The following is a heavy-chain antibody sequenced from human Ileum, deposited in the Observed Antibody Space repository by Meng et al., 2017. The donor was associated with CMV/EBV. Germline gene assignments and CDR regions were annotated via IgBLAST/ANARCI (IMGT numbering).Heavy chain of an antibody. CDR1: GGSFSGYY. V-gene: IGHV4-34*01. Sequence: SETLSLTCAVYGGSFSGYYWSWIRQPPGKGLEWIGEINHSGSTNYNPSLKGRVTISVDTSKNQFSLKLSSVTAADTAVYYCARGLGGSYYGALAYWGQGTLVTVSS. CDR3: ARGLGGSYYGALAY. CDR2: INHSGST. J-gene: IGHJ4*02. D-gene: IGHD1-26*01.